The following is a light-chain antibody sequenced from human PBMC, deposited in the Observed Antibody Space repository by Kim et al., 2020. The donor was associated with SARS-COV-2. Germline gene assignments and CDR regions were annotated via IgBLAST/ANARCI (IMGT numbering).Light chain of an antibody. CDR1: SGYSNYK. CDR3: GADHGSGSNFGGV. CDR2: VGTGGIVG. J-gene: IGLJ3*02. Sequence: QPVLTQPPFASASLGASVTLTCTLSSGYSNYKVDWYQQRPGKGPRFVMRVGTGGIVGSKGDGIPDRFSVLGSGLNRYLTIKNIQEEDESDYHCGADHGSGSNFGGVFGGGTQLTVL. V-gene: IGLV9-49*01.